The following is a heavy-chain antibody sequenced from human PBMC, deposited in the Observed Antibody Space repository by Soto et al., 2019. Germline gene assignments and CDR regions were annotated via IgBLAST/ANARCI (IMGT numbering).Heavy chain of an antibody. D-gene: IGHD2-15*01. J-gene: IGHJ3*02. CDR1: GFTFSSYD. CDR2: IGTAGDT. Sequence: GGSLRLSCAASGFTFSSYDMHWVRQATGKGLEWVSAIGTAGDTYYPGSVKGRFTISRENAKNSLYLQMNSLRAGDTAVYYCARGLYCSGGSCYFTLDAFDIWGQGTMVTVSS. CDR3: ARGLYCSGGSCYFTLDAFDI. V-gene: IGHV3-13*01.